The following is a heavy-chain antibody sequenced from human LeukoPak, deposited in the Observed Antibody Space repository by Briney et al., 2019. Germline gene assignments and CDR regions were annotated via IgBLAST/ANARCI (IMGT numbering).Heavy chain of an antibody. CDR3: ARGQVDTAMGITPFDY. Sequence: SVEVSCKASGGTFSSYAISWVRQAPGQGLEWMGRIIPIFGTANYAQKFQGRVTITTDESTSTAYMELSSLRSEDTAVYYCARGQVDTAMGITPFDYWGQGTLVTVSS. CDR1: GGTFSSYA. J-gene: IGHJ4*02. CDR2: IIPIFGTA. D-gene: IGHD5-18*01. V-gene: IGHV1-69*05.